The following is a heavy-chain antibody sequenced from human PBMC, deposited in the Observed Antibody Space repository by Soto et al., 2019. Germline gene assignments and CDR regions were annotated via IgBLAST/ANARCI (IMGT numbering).Heavy chain of an antibody. CDR3: AKDHRTTVTARGVWYFDY. Sequence: EQLLESGGDLVQPGGSLRLSCVASGITFRSYAMHWVRQAPGKGLEWVALISHDGSNKYYADSVKGRFTISRDTSKNTLYLQMNSLRDEDTAVYYCAKDHRTTVTARGVWYFDYWGQGTLVTVSS. D-gene: IGHD4-17*01. CDR1: GITFRSYA. V-gene: IGHV3-30*18. CDR2: ISHDGSNK. J-gene: IGHJ4*02.